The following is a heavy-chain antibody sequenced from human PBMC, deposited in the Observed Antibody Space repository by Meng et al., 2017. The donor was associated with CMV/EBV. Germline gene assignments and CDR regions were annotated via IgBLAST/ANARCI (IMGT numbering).Heavy chain of an antibody. Sequence: ASVKVSCKAPRNFFTRHAITWVRQAPGQGLEWMGWISADNQNTNLIQKFQGRITLTTDTSTSTAYMELRSLRSDDTAVYYCARGMSDFWSGYLDYWGQGTLVTVSS. CDR2: ISADNQNT. J-gene: IGHJ4*02. V-gene: IGHV1-18*01. D-gene: IGHD3-3*01. CDR1: RNFFTRHA. CDR3: ARGMSDFWSGYLDY.